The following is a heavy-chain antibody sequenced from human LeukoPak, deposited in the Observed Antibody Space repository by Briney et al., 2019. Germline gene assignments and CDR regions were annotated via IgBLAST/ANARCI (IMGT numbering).Heavy chain of an antibody. CDR3: AGHGPGVAADKDF. V-gene: IGHV3-74*01. D-gene: IGHD6-13*01. J-gene: IGHJ4*02. Sequence: GSLRLSCAASGFTFSSYWMHWVRQAPGKGLVWVSRINSDGSSTSYADSVKGRFTISRDNAKNTLYLQMNSLTIDDTAVYYCAGHGPGVAADKDFWGQGTLVTVSS. CDR2: INSDGSST. CDR1: GFTFSSYW.